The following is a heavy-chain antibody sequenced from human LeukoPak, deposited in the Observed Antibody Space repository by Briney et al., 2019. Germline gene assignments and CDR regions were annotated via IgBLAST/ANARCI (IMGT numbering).Heavy chain of an antibody. CDR1: GFSLNTSGVG. CDR3: AHRRQYSNYCFDY. D-gene: IGHD4-11*01. V-gene: IGHV2-5*02. J-gene: IGHJ4*02. Sequence: KESGPTLVKPTQTLTVTCTFSGFSLNTSGVGVGWIRQPPGKALEWLALIYWDDDKHYNPSLKNRLTVTKDTSRNQVVLTMTNMDPLDTATYYCAHRRQYSNYCFDYWGQGTLVTVSS. CDR2: IYWDDDK.